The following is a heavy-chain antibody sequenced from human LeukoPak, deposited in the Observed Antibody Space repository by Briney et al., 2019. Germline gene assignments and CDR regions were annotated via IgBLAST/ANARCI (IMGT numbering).Heavy chain of an antibody. J-gene: IGHJ4*02. CDR2: ITPNSGGT. CDR1: GYTFSDYY. Sequence: ASVKVSCMAYGYTFSDYYIHWVRQAHGPGLEWMGWITPNSGGTKNAPRFQGRVTMTRDTSISTAYMDLSSLGSDDTAVFYCVRKSATRRTSEFDYWGQGTPVTVSS. D-gene: IGHD2-15*01. CDR3: VRKSATRRTSEFDY. V-gene: IGHV1-2*02.